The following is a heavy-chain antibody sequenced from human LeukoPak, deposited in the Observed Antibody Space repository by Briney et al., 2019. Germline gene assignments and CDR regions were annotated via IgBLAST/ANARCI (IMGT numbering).Heavy chain of an antibody. V-gene: IGHV3-30*18. D-gene: IGHD3-9*01. Sequence: PGGSLRLSCAASGFTFSSYGMHWVRQAPGKGREWVAVISFGGSSNYYADSVKGRFTISRDNSKNTLYLQMNSLRAEDTAVYYCAKVRTYYDLLTGSFDYWGQGTLVTVSS. CDR1: GFTFSSYG. CDR3: AKVRTYYDLLTGSFDY. CDR2: ISFGGSSN. J-gene: IGHJ4*02.